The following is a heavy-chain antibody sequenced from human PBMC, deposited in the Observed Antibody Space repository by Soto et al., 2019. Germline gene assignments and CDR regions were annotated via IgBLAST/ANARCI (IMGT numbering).Heavy chain of an antibody. CDR1: GGSISSGGYS. CDR2: IYHSGST. J-gene: IGHJ5*02. Sequence: SETLSLTCAVSGGSISSGGYSWIWIRQPPGKGLEWIGYIYHSGSTYYNPSLKSRVTISVDRSKNQFSLKLSSVTAADTAVYYCARVPGPWGQGTLVTVSS. V-gene: IGHV4-30-2*01. CDR3: ARVPGP.